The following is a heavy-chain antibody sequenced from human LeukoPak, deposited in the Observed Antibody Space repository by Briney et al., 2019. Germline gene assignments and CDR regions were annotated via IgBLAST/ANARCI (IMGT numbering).Heavy chain of an antibody. D-gene: IGHD3-22*01. CDR3: ARGPYSYDSSGAFDI. Sequence: SETLSLTCTVSGDSISSGDYYWSWIRQPAGKGLEWIGRISSSGSTNYNPSLKSRFTISVDTSKNQFSLKLSSVTAADTAVYFCARGPYSYDSSGAFDIWGQGTMVTVSS. V-gene: IGHV4-61*02. CDR2: ISSSGST. J-gene: IGHJ3*02. CDR1: GDSISSGDYY.